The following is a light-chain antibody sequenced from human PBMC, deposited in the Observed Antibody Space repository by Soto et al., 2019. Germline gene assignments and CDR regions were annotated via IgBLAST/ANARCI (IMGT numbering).Light chain of an antibody. CDR2: DTS. CDR1: TGTVTSGHY. Sequence: QAVVTQEPSLTVSPGGTVTITCGSSTGTVTSGHYAYWLQQKPGQAPRPLIYDTSNTHSWTPARFSGSLLGGKAALTLSGAQPEDEAEYCCLLSYPGSCVFGTGTKLTVL. CDR3: LLSYPGSCV. J-gene: IGLJ1*01. V-gene: IGLV7-46*01.